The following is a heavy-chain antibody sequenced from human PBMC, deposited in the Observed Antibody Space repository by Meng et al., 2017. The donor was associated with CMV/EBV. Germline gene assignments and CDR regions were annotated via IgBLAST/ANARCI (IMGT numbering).Heavy chain of an antibody. CDR2: IIPIFGTA. J-gene: IGHJ6*02. D-gene: IGHD5-24*01. V-gene: IGHV1-69*05. CDR3: ARDNRMATRRDYYYYGMDV. Sequence: SVKVSCKASGYTFTGYYMHWVRQAPGQGLEWMGGIIPIFGTANYAQKFQGRVTITTDESTSTAYMELSSLRSEDTAVYYCARDNRMATRRDYYYYGMDVWGQGTTVTVSS. CDR1: GYTFTGYY.